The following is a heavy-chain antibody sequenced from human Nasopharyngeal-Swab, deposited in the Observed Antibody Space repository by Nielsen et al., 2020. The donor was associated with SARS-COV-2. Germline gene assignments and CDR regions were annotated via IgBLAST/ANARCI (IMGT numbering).Heavy chain of an antibody. Sequence: GESLKISCAASGFTFSSCGMHWVRQAPGKGLEWVAVISYDGSNKYYADSVKGRFTISRDNSKNTLYLQMNSLRAEDTAVYYCAKGTITMVRGVIGWFDPWGQGTLVTVSS. V-gene: IGHV3-30*18. CDR2: ISYDGSNK. J-gene: IGHJ5*02. CDR1: GFTFSSCG. CDR3: AKGTITMVRGVIGWFDP. D-gene: IGHD3-10*01.